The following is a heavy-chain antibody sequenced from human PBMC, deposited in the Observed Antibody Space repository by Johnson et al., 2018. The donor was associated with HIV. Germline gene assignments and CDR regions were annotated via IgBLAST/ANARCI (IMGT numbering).Heavy chain of an antibody. J-gene: IGHJ3*02. D-gene: IGHD6-13*01. CDR2: ISGSGGST. CDR3: AKDLQQPQRGEHALAQDTFDI. Sequence: EVQLVESGGGLVQPGGSLRLSCAASGFTFSSYAMSWVRQAPGKGLEWVSAISGSGGSTYYADSVKGRFTISRDNSKNTLYLQMNSLRAEDTAVYYCAKDLQQPQRGEHALAQDTFDIWGQGTMVTVSS. V-gene: IGHV3-23*04. CDR1: GFTFSSYA.